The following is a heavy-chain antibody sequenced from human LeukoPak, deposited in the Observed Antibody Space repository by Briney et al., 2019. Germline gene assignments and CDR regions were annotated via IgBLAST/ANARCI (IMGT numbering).Heavy chain of an antibody. CDR1: GFTVSSNY. D-gene: IGHD6-19*01. Sequence: GGSLRLSCVASGFTVSSNYMTWVRQAPGKGLEWVSVVYSVGSTYYADSVRGRFTISRDNSKNTLYLQMNSLRAEDTAVYFCAKGSKAVLFTRDHYMDVWGKGTTVTISS. V-gene: IGHV3-53*05. J-gene: IGHJ6*03. CDR3: AKGSKAVLFTRDHYMDV. CDR2: VYSVGST.